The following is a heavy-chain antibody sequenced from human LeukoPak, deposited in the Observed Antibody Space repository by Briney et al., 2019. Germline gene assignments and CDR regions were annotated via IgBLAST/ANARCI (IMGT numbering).Heavy chain of an antibody. V-gene: IGHV1-46*01. Sequence: ASVKVSCKASGYTFTNYYMHWVRQAPGQGLEWIGIINPSGGSTSYARNFQGRVTMTRDTSTSTVYMELSSLRSEDTAVYYCARSESSGYYDYWGQGTLVTVSS. D-gene: IGHD3-3*01. CDR3: ARSESSGYYDY. CDR2: INPSGGST. J-gene: IGHJ4*02. CDR1: GYTFTNYY.